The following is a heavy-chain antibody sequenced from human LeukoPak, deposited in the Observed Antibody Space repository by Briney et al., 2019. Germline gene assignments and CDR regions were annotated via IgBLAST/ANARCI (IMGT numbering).Heavy chain of an antibody. D-gene: IGHD5-12*01. V-gene: IGHV3-30*03. J-gene: IGHJ6*02. CDR1: GFTFSSYG. Sequence: GGSLRLSCAASGFTFSSYGMHWVRQAPGKGLEWVAVTSYDGSDQYYADSVKGRFTISRDNAKNSLYLQMNSLRAEDTAVYYCARAILSGYDAKPYYYYGMDVWGQGTTVTVSS. CDR3: ARAILSGYDAKPYYYYGMDV. CDR2: TSYDGSDQ.